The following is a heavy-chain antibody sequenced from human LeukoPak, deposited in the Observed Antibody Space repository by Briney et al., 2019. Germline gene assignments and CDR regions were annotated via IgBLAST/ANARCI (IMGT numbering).Heavy chain of an antibody. D-gene: IGHD1/OR15-1a*01. CDR3: ARGNTCGN. CDR1: GFTFSSFW. J-gene: IGHJ4*02. V-gene: IGHV3-7*01. Sequence: PGGSLRLSCAASGFTFSSFWMTWVRQAPGKGLEWVGTIREDGSEKYYLDSVKGRFTISRDNAKNSLELQMHSLRAEDTAVYYCARGNTCGNWGQGTLVTVSS. CDR2: IREDGSEK.